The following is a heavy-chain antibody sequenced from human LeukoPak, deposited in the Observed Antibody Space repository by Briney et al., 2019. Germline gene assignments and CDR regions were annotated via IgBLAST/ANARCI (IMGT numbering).Heavy chain of an antibody. D-gene: IGHD5-12*01. CDR3: ARDDSDIVATTKAFDY. V-gene: IGHV3-23*01. CDR1: GFPFSNYA. CDR2: ISSSGGST. J-gene: IGHJ4*02. Sequence: GGSLRLSCVASGFPFSNYAMSWVRQAPGKGLEWLSVISSSGGSTYKADSVRGRFTISRDNSKNTLYLQMNSLRAEDTAVYFCARDDSDIVATTKAFDYWGQGTLVTVSS.